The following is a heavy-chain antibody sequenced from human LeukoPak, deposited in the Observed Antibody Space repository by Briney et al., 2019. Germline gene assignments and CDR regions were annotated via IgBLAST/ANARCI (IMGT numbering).Heavy chain of an antibody. J-gene: IGHJ4*02. D-gene: IGHD1-26*01. CDR2: TRNKANSYIT. CDR1: GFTFSDHF. CDR3: ASIRGTFGY. V-gene: IGHV3-72*01. Sequence: GGSLRLSCAASGFTFSDHFLDWVRQAPGKGLEWVGRTRNKANSYITEYAASVKGRFTISRDDSKNLLYLQMSSLKTDDTAMYYCASIRGTFGYWGQGTLVTVSS.